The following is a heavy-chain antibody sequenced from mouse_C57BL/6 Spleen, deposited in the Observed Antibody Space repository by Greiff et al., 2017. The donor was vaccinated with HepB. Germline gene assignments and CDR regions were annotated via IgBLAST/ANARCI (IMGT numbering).Heavy chain of an antibody. CDR2: IYPGDGDT. CDR1: GYAFSSSW. J-gene: IGHJ4*01. V-gene: IGHV1-82*01. CDR3: ARGGLNYAMDY. Sequence: VQLQQSGPELVKPGASVKISCKASGYAFSSSWMNWVKQRPGKGLEWIGRIYPGDGDTNYNGKFKGKATLTADKSSSTAYMQLSSLTSEDSAVYFCARGGLNYAMDYWGQGTSVTVSS.